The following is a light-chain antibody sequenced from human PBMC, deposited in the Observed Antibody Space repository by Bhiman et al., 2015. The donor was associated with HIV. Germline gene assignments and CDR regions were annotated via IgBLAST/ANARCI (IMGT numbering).Light chain of an antibody. CDR2: EVN. V-gene: IGLV2-8*01. CDR3: SSYTSSSAYV. J-gene: IGLJ1*01. Sequence: QSALTQPPSASGSPGQSVTISCTGTSSDVGGYNYVSWYQQHPDKAPKLMIYEVNKRPSGVPDRFSGSKSGNTASLTISGLQAEDEADYYCSSYTSSSAYVFGTGTKVTVL. CDR1: SSDVGGYNY.